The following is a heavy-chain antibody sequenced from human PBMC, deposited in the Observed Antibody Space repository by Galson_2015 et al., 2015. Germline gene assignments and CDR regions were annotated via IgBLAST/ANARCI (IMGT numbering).Heavy chain of an antibody. CDR1: GYTLTELS. CDR3: ATAYYYGAGSPSHYYYYRDV. D-gene: IGHD3-10*01. J-gene: IGHJ6*03. CDR2: FDPEDGET. V-gene: IGHV1-24*01. Sequence: SVKVSCKVSGYTLTELSMHWVRQAPGKGLEWMGGFDPEDGETIYAQKFQGRVTMTEDTSTDTAYMELSSLRSEDTAVYYCATAYYYGAGSPSHYYYYRDVGGKGPTLPVPS.